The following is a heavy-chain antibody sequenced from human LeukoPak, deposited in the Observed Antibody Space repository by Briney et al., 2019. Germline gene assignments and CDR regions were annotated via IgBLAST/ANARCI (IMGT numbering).Heavy chain of an antibody. D-gene: IGHD2-2*01. CDR1: GFTFSSYG. J-gene: IGHJ4*02. CDR2: IRYDGSNK. Sequence: GRSLRLSCAASGFTFSSYGMHWVRQAPGKGLEWVAVIRYDGSNKYYADSVKGRFTISRDNSKNTLYLQMNSLRAEDTAVYYCARGGRIVVVPAAIYWGQGTLVTVSS. CDR3: ARGGRIVVVPAAIY. V-gene: IGHV3-33*01.